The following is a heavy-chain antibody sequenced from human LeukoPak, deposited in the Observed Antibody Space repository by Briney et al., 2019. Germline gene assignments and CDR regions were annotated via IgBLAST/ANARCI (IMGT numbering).Heavy chain of an antibody. Sequence: PGGSLRLSCVGSGFTFSSHWMSWVRQAPGRGPEWVANIKQDGSGVDYVESVKGRFTISRDNAKSSLYLQMNSLRAEDTAIHYCERDFIWGQGTPVTVSS. CDR3: ERDFI. CDR2: IKQDGSGV. V-gene: IGHV3-7*05. J-gene: IGHJ4*02. CDR1: GFTFSSHW. D-gene: IGHD3-10*01.